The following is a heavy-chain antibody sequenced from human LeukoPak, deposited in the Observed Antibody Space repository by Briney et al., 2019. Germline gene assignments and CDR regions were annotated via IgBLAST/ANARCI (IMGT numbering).Heavy chain of an antibody. Sequence: SETLSLTCTVSGDSISSGGYYWSWVRQHPGKGLEWIGYIYYSGSAYCNPSLKSRVTISVDTSKNQFSLYLSSVTAADTAVYFCARGRAGTILGGFDYWGQGTLVTVSS. D-gene: IGHD6-19*01. CDR2: IYYSGSA. J-gene: IGHJ4*02. CDR1: GDSISSGGYY. CDR3: ARGRAGTILGGFDY. V-gene: IGHV4-31*03.